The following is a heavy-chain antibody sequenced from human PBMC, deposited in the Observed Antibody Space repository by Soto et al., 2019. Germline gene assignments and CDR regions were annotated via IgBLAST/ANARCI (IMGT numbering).Heavy chain of an antibody. D-gene: IGHD4-17*01. J-gene: IGHJ3*02. CDR1: GFTFSSYS. V-gene: IGHV3-21*01. CDR2: ISSSSSYI. CDR3: ARDGYDYGDYVSAFDI. Sequence: EVQLVESGGGLVKPGGSLRLSCAASGFTFSSYSMNWVRQAPGKGLEWVSSISSSSSYIYYADSVKGRFTISRDNAKNSLYLQMNSLRAEDTAVYYCARDGYDYGDYVSAFDIWGQGTMVTVSS.